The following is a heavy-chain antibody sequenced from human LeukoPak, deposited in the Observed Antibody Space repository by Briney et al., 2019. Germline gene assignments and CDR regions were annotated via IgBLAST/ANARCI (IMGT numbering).Heavy chain of an antibody. Sequence: PSETLSLTCTVSGGSISSSRYSWGWIRQPPGKGLEWIGSIYYSGSTYYNPSLKSRVTISVDTSKNQFSLKLSSVTAADTAVYYCARLGGKWELLPWYAFDIWGQGTMVTVSS. D-gene: IGHD1-26*01. V-gene: IGHV4-39*01. CDR1: GGSISSSRYS. J-gene: IGHJ3*02. CDR3: ARLGGKWELLPWYAFDI. CDR2: IYYSGST.